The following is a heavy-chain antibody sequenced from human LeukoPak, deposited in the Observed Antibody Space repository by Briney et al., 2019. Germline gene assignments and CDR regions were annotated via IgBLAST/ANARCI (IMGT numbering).Heavy chain of an antibody. CDR1: GFTFSGSA. CDR3: TRTSDILTGYTPRAAYYYYYHMDV. Sequence: GGSLRLSCAASGFTFSGSAMHWVRQASGKGLEWVGRIRSKANSYATVYAASVKGRFTISRDDSKNTAYLQMNSLKTEDTAVYYCTRTSDILTGYTPRAAYYYYYHMDVWGKGTTVTISS. D-gene: IGHD3-9*01. J-gene: IGHJ6*03. V-gene: IGHV3-73*01. CDR2: IRSKANSYAT.